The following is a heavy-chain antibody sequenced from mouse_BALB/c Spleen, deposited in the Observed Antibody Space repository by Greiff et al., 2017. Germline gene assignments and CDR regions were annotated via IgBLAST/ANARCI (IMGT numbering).Heavy chain of an antibody. V-gene: IGHV1S81*02. D-gene: IGHD2-14*01. CDR3: TRGDYRYDYGYFDV. Sequence: VQLQQSGAELVKPGASVKLSCKASGYTFTSYYMYWVKQRPGQGLEWIGEINPSNGGTNFNEKFKSKATLTVDKSSSTAYMQLSSLTSEDSAVYYCTRGDYRYDYGYFDVWGAGTTVTVSS. CDR1: GYTFTSYY. CDR2: INPSNGGT. J-gene: IGHJ1*01.